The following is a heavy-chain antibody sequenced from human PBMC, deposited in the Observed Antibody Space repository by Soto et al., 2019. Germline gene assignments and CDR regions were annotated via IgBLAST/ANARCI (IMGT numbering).Heavy chain of an antibody. J-gene: IGHJ5*02. CDR1: GGTFSSYA. V-gene: IGHV1-69*01. D-gene: IGHD1-26*01. CDR3: ARDLTTEDSWFGR. CDR2: IIPIFGTA. Sequence: VKVSCMASGGTFSSYAISWVRQAPGQGLEWMGGIIPIFGTANYAQKFQGRVTITADESTSTAYMEISSPTTEDTAVYYCARDLTTEDSWFGRWGQGTLVTVSS.